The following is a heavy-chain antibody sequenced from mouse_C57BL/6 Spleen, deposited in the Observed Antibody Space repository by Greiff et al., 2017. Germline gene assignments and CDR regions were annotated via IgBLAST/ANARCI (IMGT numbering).Heavy chain of an antibody. V-gene: IGHV1-69*01. J-gene: IGHJ3*01. CDR1: GYTFTSYW. Sequence: QVQLQQPGAELVMPGASVKLSCKASGYTFTSYWMHWVKQRPGQGLELIGEIDPSYSYSNYNQKFKGKSTLPVDKSSSTAYMQLSSLTTEDSAVYYCARSRLTGVAWFAYWGQGTLVTVSA. CDR2: IDPSYSYS. D-gene: IGHD1-2*01. CDR3: ARSRLTGVAWFAY.